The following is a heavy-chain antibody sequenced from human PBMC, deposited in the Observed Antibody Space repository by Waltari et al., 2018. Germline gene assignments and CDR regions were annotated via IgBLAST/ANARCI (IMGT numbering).Heavy chain of an antibody. D-gene: IGHD1-26*01. CDR1: GFTFSSYA. J-gene: IGHJ6*02. Sequence: QVQLVESGGGVVQPGRSLRLSCAASGFTFSSYAMHWVRQAPGKGLEWVAVISYDGSNKYYADSVKGRFTNSRDNSKNTLYLQMNSLRAEDTAVYYCARDSEGGMDVWGQGTTVTVSS. CDR2: ISYDGSNK. V-gene: IGHV3-30-3*01. CDR3: ARDSEGGMDV.